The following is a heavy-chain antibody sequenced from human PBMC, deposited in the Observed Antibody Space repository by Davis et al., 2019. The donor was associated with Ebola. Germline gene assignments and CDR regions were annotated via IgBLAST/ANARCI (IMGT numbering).Heavy chain of an antibody. J-gene: IGHJ6*02. CDR3: ARAGGYSYGTYYYYGMDV. Sequence: SVQVSCKASAGTFSSYAISWVRQAPGQGLEWMGGIIPIFGTANYAQKFQGRVTITADKSTSTAYMELSSLRSEDTAVYYCARAGGYSYGTYYYYGMDVWGQGTTVTVSS. CDR2: IIPIFGTA. D-gene: IGHD5-18*01. CDR1: AGTFSSYA. V-gene: IGHV1-69*06.